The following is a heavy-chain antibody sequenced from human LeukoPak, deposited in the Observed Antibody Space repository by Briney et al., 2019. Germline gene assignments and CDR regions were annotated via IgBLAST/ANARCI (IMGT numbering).Heavy chain of an antibody. CDR3: AGYSGSHLGAGAEYFQH. Sequence: SETLSLTCTVAGASISSSSYYWAWIRQPPGKGLEWIGSMDYRGSTYYKPSLKSRVTISVDTSKNQFSLKLSSVTAADTAVYYCAGYSGSHLGAGAEYFQHWGQGTLVTVSS. CDR2: MDYRGST. V-gene: IGHV4-39*01. J-gene: IGHJ1*01. D-gene: IGHD1-26*01. CDR1: GASISSSSYY.